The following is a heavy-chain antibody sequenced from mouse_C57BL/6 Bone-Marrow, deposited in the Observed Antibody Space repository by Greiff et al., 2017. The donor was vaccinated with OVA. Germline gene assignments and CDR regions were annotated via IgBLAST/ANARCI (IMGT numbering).Heavy chain of an antibody. CDR3: ARNLYGNYGYYAMDD. D-gene: IGHD2-1*01. CDR1: GYTFTSYG. CDR2: IYPRSGNT. Sequence: VQLQQSGAELARPGASVKLSCKASGYTFTSYGISWVKQRTGQGLEWIGEIYPRSGNTYYNEKFKGKATLTADKSSSTAYMELRSLPSEDSAVYFCARNLYGNYGYYAMDDWGQGTSVTVSS. V-gene: IGHV1-81*01. J-gene: IGHJ4*01.